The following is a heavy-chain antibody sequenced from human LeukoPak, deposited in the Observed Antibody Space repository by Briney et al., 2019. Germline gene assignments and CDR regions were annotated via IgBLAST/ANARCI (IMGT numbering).Heavy chain of an antibody. V-gene: IGHV3-21*01. CDR1: GFTFSSYS. J-gene: IGHJ4*02. CDR2: INRSSSYI. Sequence: GSLRLSCAASGFTFSSYSVNWVRQAPGKGLEWVSSINRSSSYIYYADSVKGRFTISRDNAKNSLYLQMNSLRAEDTAVYYCARLVGDRGSYYRGYWRQGTLVTVS. D-gene: IGHD1-26*01. CDR3: ARLVGDRGSYYRGY.